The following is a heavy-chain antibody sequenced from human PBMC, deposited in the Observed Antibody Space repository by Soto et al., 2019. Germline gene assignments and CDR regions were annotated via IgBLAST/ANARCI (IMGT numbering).Heavy chain of an antibody. D-gene: IGHD1-26*01. CDR1: GFTFSSYW. CDR3: ARGRGSIDV. CDR2: IKQDGSEK. Sequence: EVSLVESGGGLVQPGGSLRLSCVASGFTFSSYWLSWVRQAPGKGLEWVANIKQDGSEKYYVDSVKGRFTISRDNAKNSLYLQMNSLRVEDTAVYYCARGRGSIDVWGQGTTVTVSS. V-gene: IGHV3-7*04. J-gene: IGHJ6*02.